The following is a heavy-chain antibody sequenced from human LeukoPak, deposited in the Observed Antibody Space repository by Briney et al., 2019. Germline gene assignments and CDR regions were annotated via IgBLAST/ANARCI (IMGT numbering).Heavy chain of an antibody. CDR2: MNPNSGNT. CDR3: ARSRIAAGGLWFDP. V-gene: IGHV1-8*01. Sequence: WMNPNSGNTGHAQKFQGRVTMTRNTSISTAYMELSSLRSEDTAVYYCARSRIAAGGLWFDPWGQGTLVTVSS. D-gene: IGHD6-13*01. J-gene: IGHJ5*02.